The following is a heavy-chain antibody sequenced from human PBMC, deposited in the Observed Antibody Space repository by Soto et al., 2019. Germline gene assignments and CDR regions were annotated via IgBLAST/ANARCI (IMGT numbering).Heavy chain of an antibody. Sequence: QMHLVESRGGVVQPGRSLTLSCVASGFTFTSYGIHWVRQAPGKGLEWVAVIWYDGSNKYYGDSVKGRFSISRDNSKNTVYLQMNSLRAEDTAVYYCARDRRFLEWLDYWGQGTLVSVSS. D-gene: IGHD3-3*01. CDR3: ARDRRFLEWLDY. V-gene: IGHV3-33*01. CDR2: IWYDGSNK. J-gene: IGHJ4*02. CDR1: GFTFTSYG.